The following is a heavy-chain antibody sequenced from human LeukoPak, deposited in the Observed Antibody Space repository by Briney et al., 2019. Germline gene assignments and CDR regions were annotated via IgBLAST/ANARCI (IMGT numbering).Heavy chain of an antibody. V-gene: IGHV3-21*01. J-gene: IGHJ4*02. CDR2: ISSSSSYI. CDR1: GFTFSSYS. D-gene: IGHD3-10*01. CDR3: ARGGPDYYGGSPLPPDY. Sequence: TAGGSLRLSCAASGFTFSSYSMNWVRQAPGKGLEWVSSISSSSSYIYYADSVKGRFTISRENAKNSLYLQMNSLRAGDTAVYYCARGGPDYYGGSPLPPDYWGQGTLVTVSS.